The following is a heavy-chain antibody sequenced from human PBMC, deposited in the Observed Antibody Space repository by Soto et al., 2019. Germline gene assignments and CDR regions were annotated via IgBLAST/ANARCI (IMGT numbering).Heavy chain of an antibody. CDR1: GGPIINGDSY. J-gene: IGHJ4*02. Sequence: QVQLQESGPGLVKPSQTLSLTCTVSGGPIINGDSYLTWIRQHPEKGREWMGYINYRGTTNYNPDLKSRILISIDTSQNQFSLRLTSVTAADTAVYYCARDAPGAAPYWGQGTLVTVSS. D-gene: IGHD6-13*01. V-gene: IGHV4-31*03. CDR2: INYRGTT. CDR3: ARDAPGAAPY.